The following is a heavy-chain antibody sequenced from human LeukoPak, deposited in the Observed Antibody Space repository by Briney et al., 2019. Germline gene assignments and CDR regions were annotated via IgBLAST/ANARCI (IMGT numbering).Heavy chain of an antibody. Sequence: GGSLRLSCAASGFTFSSYEMNWVRQAPGKGLEWVSYISSGSTIYYADSVKGRFTISRDNAKNSLYLQMNSLRAEDTAVYYCASLGSSTVTLDYWGQGTLVTVSS. CDR2: ISSGSTI. J-gene: IGHJ4*02. CDR1: GFTFSSYE. D-gene: IGHD4-17*01. CDR3: ASLGSSTVTLDY. V-gene: IGHV3-48*03.